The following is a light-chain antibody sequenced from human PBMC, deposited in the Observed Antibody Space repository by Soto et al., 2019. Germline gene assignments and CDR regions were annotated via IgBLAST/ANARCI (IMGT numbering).Light chain of an antibody. V-gene: IGLV2-14*01. Sequence: QSALTQPASVSGSPGQSITISCTGTSSDVGGYNYVSWYQQHPGKAPKLMIYEVSNRPSGVSNRFSGSKSGNTASLTISVLHAEDDADYYCSSYTSSSTWVFGGGTKLTVL. CDR1: SSDVGGYNY. CDR3: SSYTSSSTWV. J-gene: IGLJ3*02. CDR2: EVS.